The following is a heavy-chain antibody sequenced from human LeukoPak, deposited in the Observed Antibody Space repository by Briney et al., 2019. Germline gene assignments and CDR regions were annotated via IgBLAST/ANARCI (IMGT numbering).Heavy chain of an antibody. CDR1: GFTFSSYS. CDR3: ARVPRSNWNEY. J-gene: IGHJ4*02. D-gene: IGHD1-1*01. Sequence: PGGSLRLSCAAYGFTFSSYSMNWVRQAPGKGLEWVSFISTSSSYIYYADSVKGRFTISRDNAKNSLYLEMNSLRAEDTAVYYCARVPRSNWNEYWGQGTLVTVSS. V-gene: IGHV3-21*01. CDR2: ISTSSSYI.